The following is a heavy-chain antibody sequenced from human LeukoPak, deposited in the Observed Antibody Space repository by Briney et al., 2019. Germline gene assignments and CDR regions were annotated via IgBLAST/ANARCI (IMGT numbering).Heavy chain of an antibody. Sequence: PSETLSLTCTVSGASISSYYWSWIRQPPGKGLEWIGFSAHSGSTSYNPSLKSRVTISVDRSMNHFSLMLTSVTAADTAVDSFARYYADXXGYYYYYDYWGQGTLVTVSS. J-gene: IGHJ4*02. V-gene: IGHV4-59*01. CDR1: GASISSYY. CDR2: SAHSGST. D-gene: IGHD3-22*01. CDR3: ARYYADXXGYYYYYDY.